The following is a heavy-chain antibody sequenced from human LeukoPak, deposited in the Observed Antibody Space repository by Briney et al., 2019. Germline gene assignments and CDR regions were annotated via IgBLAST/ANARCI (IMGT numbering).Heavy chain of an antibody. J-gene: IGHJ4*02. D-gene: IGHD3-10*01. CDR1: GASIDSYY. CDR3: ARVDYGSGSYSVY. Sequence: PSETLSLTCTISGASIDSYYWSWIRQPPGKGLEWIGYIYYSGTTNYNPSLKRRVTISVDTSKNQFSLKLSSVTAADTAVYYCARVDYGSGSYSVYWGQGTLVTVSS. V-gene: IGHV4-59*01. CDR2: IYYSGTT.